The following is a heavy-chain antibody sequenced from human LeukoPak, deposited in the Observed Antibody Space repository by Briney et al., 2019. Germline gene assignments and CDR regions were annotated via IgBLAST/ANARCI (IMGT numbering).Heavy chain of an antibody. J-gene: IGHJ4*02. V-gene: IGHV3-30*04. CDR2: ISYDGSNK. Sequence: GGSLRLSCAASGSTFSSYAMHWVRQAPGKGLEWVAVISYDGSNKYYADSVKGRFTISRDNSKNTLYLQMNSLRAEDTAVYYCARDKVDDNFDYWGQGTLVTVSS. D-gene: IGHD1-1*01. CDR3: ARDKVDDNFDY. CDR1: GSTFSSYA.